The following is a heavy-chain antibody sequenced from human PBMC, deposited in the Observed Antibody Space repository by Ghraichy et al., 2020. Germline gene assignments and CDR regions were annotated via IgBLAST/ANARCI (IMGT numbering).Heavy chain of an antibody. D-gene: IGHD1-26*01. CDR3: ARAVSGSNVDY. J-gene: IGHJ4*02. CDR1: GDSVSSNSVA. CDR2: TYYRSRWFN. V-gene: IGHV6-1*01. Sequence: SQTLSLTCAISGDSVSSNSVAWNWIRQSPSRGLEWLGRTYYRSRWFNDYAGSVKSRIAINPDTSKNQFSLQLNSVTPEDTAVYYCARAVSGSNVDYWGQGTLVTVSS.